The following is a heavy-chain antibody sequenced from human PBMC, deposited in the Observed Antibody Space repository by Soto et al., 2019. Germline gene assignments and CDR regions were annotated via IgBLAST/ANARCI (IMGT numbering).Heavy chain of an antibody. J-gene: IGHJ6*02. CDR2: MKPNSGNT. V-gene: IGHV1-8*01. CDR3: ARWPDGYYYYGMDV. Sequence: QVQLVQSGAEVKKPGASVKVTCKAYGYTFTGYDINWVRRATGQGLEWTGWMKPNSGNTGYAQKFQGRVTMTRNTSISTAYMELSSLRSEDTAVYYCARWPDGYYYYGMDVWGQGTTVTFSS. CDR1: GYTFTGYD.